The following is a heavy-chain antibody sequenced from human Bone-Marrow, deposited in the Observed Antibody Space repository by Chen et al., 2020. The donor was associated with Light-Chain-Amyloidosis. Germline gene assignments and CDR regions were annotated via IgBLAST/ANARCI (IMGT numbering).Heavy chain of an antibody. V-gene: IGHV3-23*04. CDR1: GFNFSSFG. D-gene: IGHD3-10*01. Sequence: EVQLVDSGGGWVQPGGSLRLSCATSGFNFSSFGMSWVRQAPGKGLEWVSTVSGSTVSTYYAGAVKGRFIISRDNSKSTLYLQMNSLRAGDTAVYFCTRKGGYFDFWGQGSLVTVSS. CDR3: TRKGGYFDF. J-gene: IGHJ4*02. CDR2: VSGSTVST.